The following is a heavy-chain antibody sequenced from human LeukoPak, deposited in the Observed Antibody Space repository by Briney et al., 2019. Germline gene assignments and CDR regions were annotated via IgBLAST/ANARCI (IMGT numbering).Heavy chain of an antibody. Sequence: ASVKVSCKASGYTFTDYFMHWVRQAPGQGLEWMGWINPKSGGTKYAQKFQGRVTMTRDTSISTAYMELSRLKSDDTAIYSCARGKYGGSYPGVDFWGQGTPVTVSS. D-gene: IGHD1-26*01. CDR2: INPKSGGT. CDR1: GYTFTDYF. CDR3: ARGKYGGSYPGVDF. V-gene: IGHV1-2*02. J-gene: IGHJ4*02.